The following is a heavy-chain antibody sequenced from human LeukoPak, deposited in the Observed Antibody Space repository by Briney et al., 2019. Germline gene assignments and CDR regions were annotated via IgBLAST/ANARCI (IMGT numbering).Heavy chain of an antibody. CDR2: IYYSGST. J-gene: IGHJ4*02. Sequence: SETLSLTCTVSGGSISSYYWSWIRQTPGKGLEWIGYIYYSGSTNYNPSLKSRVTISVDTSKNQFSLKLSSVTAADTAVYYCARRGLDYYGSGSYDYWGQGTLVTVSS. CDR1: GGSISSYY. V-gene: IGHV4-59*08. CDR3: ARRGLDYYGSGSYDY. D-gene: IGHD3-10*01.